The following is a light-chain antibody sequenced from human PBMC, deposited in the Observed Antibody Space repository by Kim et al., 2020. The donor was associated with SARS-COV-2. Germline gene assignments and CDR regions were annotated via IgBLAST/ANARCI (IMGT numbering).Light chain of an antibody. Sequence: SVSPGQTASITCSGDKLGDKYACWYQQKPGQSPVLVIYQDSKRPSGIPARFSGSNSGNTATLTISGTQAMDEADYYCQAWDSSTAVFGGGTKLTVL. CDR1: KLGDKY. V-gene: IGLV3-1*01. CDR3: QAWDSSTAV. J-gene: IGLJ3*02. CDR2: QDS.